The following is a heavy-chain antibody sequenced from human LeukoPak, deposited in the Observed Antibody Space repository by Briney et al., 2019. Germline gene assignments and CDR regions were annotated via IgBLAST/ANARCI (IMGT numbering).Heavy chain of an antibody. J-gene: IGHJ5*02. CDR3: ARGQVPAARGYNWFDH. CDR1: GWSFNDYY. D-gene: IGHD2-2*01. CDR2: TNARGDT. V-gene: IGHV4-34*01. Sequence: SETLSLTCAVYGWSFNDYYWNWIRQPPGKGLEWIGETNARGDTNFNPSLKSRVTISVDTSKSQFSLRLTSMIAADTAVYYCARGQVPAARGYNWFDHWGQGTLVTVSS.